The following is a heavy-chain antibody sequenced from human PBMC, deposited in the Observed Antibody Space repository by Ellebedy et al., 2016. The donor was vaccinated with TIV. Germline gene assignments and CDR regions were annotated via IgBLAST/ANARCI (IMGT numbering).Heavy chain of an antibody. Sequence: GESLKISCAASGFTFDDYAMHWVRQAPGKGLEWVSLISWDGGSTYYADSVKGRFTISRDNSKNSLYLQMNSLRAEDTALYYCAKDPTPYNSGWYPDYWGQGTLVTVSS. D-gene: IGHD6-19*01. CDR3: AKDPTPYNSGWYPDY. CDR2: ISWDGGST. CDR1: GFTFDDYA. V-gene: IGHV3-43D*03. J-gene: IGHJ4*02.